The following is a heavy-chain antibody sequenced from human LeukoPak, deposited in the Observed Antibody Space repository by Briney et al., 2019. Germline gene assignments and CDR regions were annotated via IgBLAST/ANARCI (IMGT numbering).Heavy chain of an antibody. Sequence: SETMSLTCTVSGGSTSSSSYYWGRIRHPPWKGLEWIGSIYYSGSTYYNPSLKSRATISVDTSKNQFSLKLSSVTAADTAVYYCASCYTYNWFDPWGQGTLVTVSS. V-gene: IGHV4-39*01. CDR2: IYYSGST. CDR3: ASCYTYNWFDP. J-gene: IGHJ5*02. CDR1: GGSTSSSSYY. D-gene: IGHD3-16*02.